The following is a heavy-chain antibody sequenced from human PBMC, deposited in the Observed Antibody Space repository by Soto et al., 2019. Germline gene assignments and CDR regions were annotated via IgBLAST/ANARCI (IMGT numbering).Heavy chain of an antibody. J-gene: IGHJ4*02. V-gene: IGHV3-30*04. CDR1: RFTFSSYA. D-gene: IGHD3-3*02. CDR3: AREGEALDY. Sequence: QVQLVESGGGVVQPGRSLRLSCAASRFTFSSYAMHWVRQAPGKGLEWVAVISFDGSDIYYADSVKGRFTISRDNSKNTLYLQMNSLRGEDTATYYCAREGEALDYWGQGTLVTVSS. CDR2: ISFDGSDI.